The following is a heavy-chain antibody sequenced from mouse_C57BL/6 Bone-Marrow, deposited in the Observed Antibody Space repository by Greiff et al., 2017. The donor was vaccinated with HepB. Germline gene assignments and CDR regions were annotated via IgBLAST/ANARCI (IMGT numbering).Heavy chain of an antibody. D-gene: IGHD2-5*01. CDR1: GYAFTNYL. J-gene: IGHJ1*03. Sequence: VKLQESGAELVRPGTSVKVSCKASGYAFTNYLIEWVKQRPGQGLEWIGVINPGSGGTNYNEKFKGKATLTADKSSSTAYMQLSSLTSEDSAVYFCARHLYSNYWYFDVWGTGTTVTVSS. CDR2: INPGSGGT. CDR3: ARHLYSNYWYFDV. V-gene: IGHV1-54*01.